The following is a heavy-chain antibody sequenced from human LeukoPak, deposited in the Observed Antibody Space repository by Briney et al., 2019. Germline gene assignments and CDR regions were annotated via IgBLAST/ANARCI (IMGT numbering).Heavy chain of an antibody. CDR3: ARLSSYTSGWFQDL. CDR1: GGSISSSSFY. CDR2: IYYSGST. J-gene: IGHJ5*02. V-gene: IGHV4-39*01. D-gene: IGHD6-19*01. Sequence: SETLSLTCAVSGGSISSSSFYWGWIRQPPGKGLEWIGTIYYSGSTYYNPSLKSRVTISADTSKNQFSLKLISVTAADTAVYHCARLSSYTSGWFQDLWGQGTLVSVSS.